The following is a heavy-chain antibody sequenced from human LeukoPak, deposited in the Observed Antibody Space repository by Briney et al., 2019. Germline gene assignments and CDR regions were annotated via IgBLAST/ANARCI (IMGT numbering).Heavy chain of an antibody. J-gene: IGHJ4*02. CDR3: AKALMFTFGGVNFDY. D-gene: IGHD3-16*01. V-gene: IGHV3-23*01. Sequence: GGSLRLSCAASGFTFRSYTMTWVRQGPGKGLEWVSSISGSGGYTYNSDSVKGRFTISRDNSNNTLYLQMNSLRAEDTAVYYCAKALMFTFGGVNFDYWGQGALVTVSS. CDR1: GFTFRSYT. CDR2: ISGSGGYT.